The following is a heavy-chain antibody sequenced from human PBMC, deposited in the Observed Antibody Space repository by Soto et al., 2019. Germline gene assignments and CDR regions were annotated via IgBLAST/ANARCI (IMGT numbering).Heavy chain of an antibody. J-gene: IGHJ6*02. Sequence: PGGSLRLSCAASGFTFSTYTMNWVRQAPGKGLEWVSSISGSSGYIYYADSVKGRFTISRDNAKNSLSLQMNSLRAEDTAVYYCARDLYYATSAYYFRHYYYGMDVWGQGTTVTVSS. CDR3: ARDLYYATSAYYFRHYYYGMDV. CDR2: ISGSSGYI. CDR1: GFTFSTYT. V-gene: IGHV3-21*01. D-gene: IGHD3-22*01.